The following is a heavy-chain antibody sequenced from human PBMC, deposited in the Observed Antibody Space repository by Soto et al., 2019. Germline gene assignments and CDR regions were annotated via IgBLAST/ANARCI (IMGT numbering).Heavy chain of an antibody. Sequence: KTSETLSLTCTVSGGSISSYYWSWIRQPPGKGLEWIGYIYYSGSTNYNPSLKSRVTISVDTSKNQFSLKLSSVTAADTAVYYCARESYGDFDYWGQGTLVTVSS. V-gene: IGHV4-59*01. CDR1: GGSISSYY. CDR2: IYYSGST. D-gene: IGHD4-17*01. J-gene: IGHJ4*02. CDR3: ARESYGDFDY.